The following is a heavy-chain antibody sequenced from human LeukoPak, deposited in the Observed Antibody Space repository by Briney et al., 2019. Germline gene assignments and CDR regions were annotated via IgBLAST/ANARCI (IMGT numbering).Heavy chain of an antibody. CDR3: ARDSGYSYGYAFDY. V-gene: IGHV3-21*01. D-gene: IGHD5-18*01. Sequence: PGGSLRLSCAASGFTFSSYSMNWVRQAPGKGLEWVSSISSSSSYIYYADLVKGRFTISRDNAKNSLYLQMNSLRAEDTAVYYCARDSGYSYGYAFDYWGQGTLVTVSS. J-gene: IGHJ4*02. CDR2: ISSSSSYI. CDR1: GFTFSSYS.